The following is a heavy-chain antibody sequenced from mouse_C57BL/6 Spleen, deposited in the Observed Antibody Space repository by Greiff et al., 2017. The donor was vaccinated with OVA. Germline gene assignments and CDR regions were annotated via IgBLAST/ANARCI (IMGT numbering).Heavy chain of an antibody. V-gene: IGHV1-64*01. CDR3: AKTITTVVAPFDY. J-gene: IGHJ2*01. CDR1: GYTFTSYW. CDR2: IHPNSGST. Sequence: QVQLQQPGAELVKPGASVKLSCKASGYTFTSYWMHWVKQRPGQGLAWIGMIHPNSGSTNYNEKFKSKATLTVDKSSSTAYMQLSSLTSEDSAVYYCAKTITTVVAPFDYWGQGTTLTVSS. D-gene: IGHD1-1*01.